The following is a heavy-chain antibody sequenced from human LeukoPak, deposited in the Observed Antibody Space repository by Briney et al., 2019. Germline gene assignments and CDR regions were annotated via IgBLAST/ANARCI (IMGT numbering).Heavy chain of an antibody. CDR2: ISYDGSNK. J-gene: IGHJ4*02. Sequence: GRSLRLSCAASRFTFSSYAMHCVRQAPGKGLEWVAVISYDGSNKYYADSVKDRFTISRDNSKNTLYLQMNSLRAEDTAVYYCARDWLSKYYFDYWGQGTLVTVSS. D-gene: IGHD6-19*01. V-gene: IGHV3-30-3*01. CDR1: RFTFSSYA. CDR3: ARDWLSKYYFDY.